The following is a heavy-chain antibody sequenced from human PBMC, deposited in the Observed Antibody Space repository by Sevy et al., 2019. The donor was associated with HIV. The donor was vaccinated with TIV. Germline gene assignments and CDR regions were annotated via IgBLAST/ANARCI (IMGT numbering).Heavy chain of an antibody. CDR1: GFTFSSYD. CDR3: ARNTGGAFDI. D-gene: IGHD3-16*01. Sequence: GGSLTLSCAASGFTFSSYDMHWVRHATGKGLEWVSAIGTAGDTYYPGSVKGRFTVSRENARNSLYLQMNSLRAGDTAVYYCARNTGGAFDIWGQGTMVTVSS. V-gene: IGHV3-13*01. CDR2: IGTAGDT. J-gene: IGHJ3*02.